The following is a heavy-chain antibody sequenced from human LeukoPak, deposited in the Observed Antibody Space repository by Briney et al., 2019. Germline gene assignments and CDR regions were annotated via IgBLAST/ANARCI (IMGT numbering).Heavy chain of an antibody. Sequence: GGSLSLSCAVSGFSFSDFYMSWIRQAPGMGLEWISYICTSSNPIYYAGSVKGGVTISRDDAKNSLYLQMNSLRDEDSAVYFCAREARGSGRDFDYWGQGILVTVSS. V-gene: IGHV3-11*01. J-gene: IGHJ4*02. D-gene: IGHD3-10*01. CDR1: GFSFSDFY. CDR2: ICTSSNPI. CDR3: AREARGSGRDFDY.